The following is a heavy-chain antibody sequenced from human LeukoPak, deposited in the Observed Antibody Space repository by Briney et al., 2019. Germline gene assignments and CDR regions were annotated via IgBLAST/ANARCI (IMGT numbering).Heavy chain of an antibody. J-gene: IGHJ6*03. CDR3: ARNIPRSGWPYYYYYMDV. D-gene: IGHD6-19*01. CDR1: GGSISSSSYY. V-gene: IGHV4-39*07. CDR2: IYYSGST. Sequence: SETLSLTCTVSGGSISSSSYYWGWIRQPPGKGLEWIGSIYYSGSTYYNPSLKSRVTISVDTSKNQFSLKLSSVTAADTAVYYCARNIPRSGWPYYYYYMDVWGKGTTVTVSS.